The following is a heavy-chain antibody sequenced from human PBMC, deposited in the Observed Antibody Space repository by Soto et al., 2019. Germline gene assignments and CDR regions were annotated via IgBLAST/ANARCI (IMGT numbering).Heavy chain of an antibody. J-gene: IGHJ6*02. V-gene: IGHV3-23*01. CDR2: ISGSGGST. CDR3: AKDREYSYGYNYYYGMDV. D-gene: IGHD5-18*01. Sequence: GGSLRLSCAASGFTFSSYAMSWVRQAPGKVLEWVSAISGSGGSTYYADSVKGRFTISRDNSKSTLYLQMNSLRAEDTAVYYCAKDREYSYGYNYYYGMDVWGQGTTVNVSS. CDR1: GFTFSSYA.